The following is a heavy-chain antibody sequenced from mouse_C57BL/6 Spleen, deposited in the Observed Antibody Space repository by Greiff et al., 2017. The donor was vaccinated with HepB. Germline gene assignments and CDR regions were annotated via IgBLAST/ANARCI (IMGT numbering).Heavy chain of an antibody. J-gene: IGHJ4*01. CDR3: ARLLRSYYAMDY. CDR1: GYAFSSYW. V-gene: IGHV1-80*01. Sequence: QVQLQQSGAELVKPGASVKISCKASGYAFSSYWMNWVKQRPGKGLEWIGQIYPGDGDTNYNGKFKGKATLTADKSSSTAYIQLSSLTSEDSAVYFCARLLRSYYAMDYWGQGTSVTVSS. CDR2: IYPGDGDT. D-gene: IGHD1-1*01.